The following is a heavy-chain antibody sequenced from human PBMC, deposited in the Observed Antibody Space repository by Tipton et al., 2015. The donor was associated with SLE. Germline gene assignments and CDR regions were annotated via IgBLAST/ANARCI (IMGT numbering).Heavy chain of an antibody. D-gene: IGHD3-3*01. CDR3: ARVGTIFGGGLLFDY. CDR1: GGSFSGYY. Sequence: TLSLTCAVYGGSFSGYYWSWIRQVPGKGLEWIGYIYYSGSTNYNPSLKSRVTISVDTSKNQFSLKLSSVTAADTAVYYCARVGTIFGGGLLFDYWGQGTLVTVSS. CDR2: IYYSGST. V-gene: IGHV4-59*01. J-gene: IGHJ4*02.